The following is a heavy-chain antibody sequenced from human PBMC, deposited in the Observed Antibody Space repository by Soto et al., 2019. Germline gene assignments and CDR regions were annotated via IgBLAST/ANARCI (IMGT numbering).Heavy chain of an antibody. V-gene: IGHV3-23*01. D-gene: IGHD3-22*01. CDR3: AKVSVFTMIVVVIPYYFDY. Sequence: GGSLRLSCAASGFTFSSYWMHWVRQAPGKGLEWVSAISGSGGSTYYADSVKGRFTISRDNSKNTLYLQMNSLRAEDTAVYYCAKVSVFTMIVVVIPYYFDYWGQGTLVTVSS. CDR1: GFTFSSYW. J-gene: IGHJ4*02. CDR2: ISGSGGST.